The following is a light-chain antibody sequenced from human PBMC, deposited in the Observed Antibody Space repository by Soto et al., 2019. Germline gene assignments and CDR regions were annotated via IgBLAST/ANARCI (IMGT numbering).Light chain of an antibody. V-gene: IGKV1-9*01. J-gene: IGKJ5*01. CDR3: QQVKNYPIT. Sequence: SQLTQSPSSLSASFGYIFTFTCRAIEDISSYLVWYQQKPGAAPKLLIYAASALHSGVPSRFSGSGSGTDFTLTISSLHPEDFAVYFCQQVKNYPITFGQGTRLEI. CDR2: AAS. CDR1: EDISSY.